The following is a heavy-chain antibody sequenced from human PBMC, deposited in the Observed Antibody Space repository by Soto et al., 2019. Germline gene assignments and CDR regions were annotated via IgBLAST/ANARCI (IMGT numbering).Heavy chain of an antibody. CDR3: AAVMGSDYDYVWGSLSFDH. D-gene: IGHD3-16*01. CDR2: ISGSGVRT. CDR1: GFIFATTA. J-gene: IGHJ4*02. Sequence: VQLLQSGGGLVQPGGSLRLSCEASGFIFATTAMGWVRQAPGKGLEWVSTISGSGVRTYYADSVKGRFTISRGNSKNTLFLQRNSLRADDTAVHFCAAVMGSDYDYVWGSLSFDHWGQGALVTVST. V-gene: IGHV3-23*01.